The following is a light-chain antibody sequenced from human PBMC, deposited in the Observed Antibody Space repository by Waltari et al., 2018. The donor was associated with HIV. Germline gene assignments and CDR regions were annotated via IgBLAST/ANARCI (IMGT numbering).Light chain of an antibody. CDR3: QQSYSTLGT. V-gene: IGKV1-39*01. CDR1: QSISRY. CDR2: GAS. Sequence: DIQMTQSPSALSASVGDRVTITCRASQSISRYLNWYQQKPGKAPKLLIFGASSLQRGVPSRFSGSGSGTDFTLTISSLQPEDFATYFCQQSYSTLGTLGQGTKVEIK. J-gene: IGKJ1*01.